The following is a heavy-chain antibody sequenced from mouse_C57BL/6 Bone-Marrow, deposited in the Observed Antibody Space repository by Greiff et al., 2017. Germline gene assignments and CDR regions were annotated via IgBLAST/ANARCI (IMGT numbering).Heavy chain of an antibody. CDR2: IDPEDGDT. CDR1: GFNIKDYY. D-gene: IGHD2-4*01. Sequence: EVQLQQSGAELVRPGASVKFSCTASGFNIKDYYMHWVKQRPEQGLEWIGRIDPEDGDTEYAPKFQGKATMTADTSSNTAYLQLSSLTSEDTAVYYCTHYDYDRAWFAYWGQGTLVTVSA. V-gene: IGHV14-1*01. J-gene: IGHJ3*01. CDR3: THYDYDRAWFAY.